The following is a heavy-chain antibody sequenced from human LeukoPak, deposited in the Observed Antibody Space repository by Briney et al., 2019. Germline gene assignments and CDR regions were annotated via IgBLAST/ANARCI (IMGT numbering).Heavy chain of an antibody. D-gene: IGHD2-2*01. J-gene: IGHJ4*02. CDR1: GFTFSSYA. CDR3: AKAPDIVVVPAATDY. CDR2: ISGSGGST. V-gene: IGHV3-23*01. Sequence: GGSLRLSCAASGFTFSSYAMSWVRQAPGKGLEWVSAISGSGGSTYYADSVKGRFTISRDNSKNTLYLQMNSLRAEDTAVYYCAKAPDIVVVPAATDYWGQGTLVTVSS.